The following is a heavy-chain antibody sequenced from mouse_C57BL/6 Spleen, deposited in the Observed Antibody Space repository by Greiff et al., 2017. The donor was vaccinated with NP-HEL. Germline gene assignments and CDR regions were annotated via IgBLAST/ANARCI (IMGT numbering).Heavy chain of an antibody. CDR1: GFTFSSYA. D-gene: IGHD1-1*01. CDR2: ISDGGSYT. CDR3: ARDGVTTVVDHAMDY. J-gene: IGHJ4*01. V-gene: IGHV5-4*01. Sequence: EVQGVESGGGLVKPGGSLKLSCAASGFTFSSYAMSWVRQTPEKRLEWVATISDGGSYTYYPDNVKGRFTISRDNAKNNLYLQMSHLKSEDTAMYYCARDGVTTVVDHAMDYWGQGTSVTVSS.